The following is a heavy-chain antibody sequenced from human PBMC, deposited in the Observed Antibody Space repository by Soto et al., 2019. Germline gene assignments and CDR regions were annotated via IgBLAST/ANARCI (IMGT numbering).Heavy chain of an antibody. CDR3: ARERPDGARLDP. V-gene: IGHV4-30-4*01. J-gene: IGHJ5*02. CDR2: IYYSGST. D-gene: IGHD6-6*01. CDR1: GGSISSGDYY. Sequence: QVQLQESGPGLVKPSQTLSLTCPVSGGSISSGDYYWSWIRQPPGKGLEWIEYIYYSGSTYYNPSLKSRVAISVDTSKNRFSLKLSSVTAADTAVYYCARERPDGARLDPWCQGTLVTVSS.